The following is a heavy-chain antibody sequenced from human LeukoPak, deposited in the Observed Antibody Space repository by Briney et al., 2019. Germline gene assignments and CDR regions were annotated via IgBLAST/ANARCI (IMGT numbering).Heavy chain of an antibody. V-gene: IGHV3-30*04. D-gene: IGHD5-12*01. CDR2: ISFGGSPK. CDR1: GFTLSLYN. CDR3: AREGASNGYHCMDV. J-gene: IGHJ6*02. Sequence: GGSLRLSCAGSGFTLSLYNMLWVRQAPGKGVEWVALISFGGSPKYYADSEKGRFTISRYNSKNTLFLQMSSLKAEDTAVYYCAREGASNGYHCMDVWGQGTTVSVS.